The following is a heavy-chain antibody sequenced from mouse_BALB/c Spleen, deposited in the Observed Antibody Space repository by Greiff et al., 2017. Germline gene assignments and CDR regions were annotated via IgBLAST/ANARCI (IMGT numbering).Heavy chain of an antibody. Sequence: EVKLMESGAELVKPGASVKLSCTASGFNIKDTYMHWVKQRPEQGLEWIGRIDPANGNTKYDPKFQGKATITADTSSNTAYLQLSSLTSEDTAVYYCARDDYGSSGYYFDYWGQGTTLTVSS. CDR2: IDPANGNT. D-gene: IGHD1-1*01. V-gene: IGHV14-3*02. CDR1: GFNIKDTY. CDR3: ARDDYGSSGYYFDY. J-gene: IGHJ2*01.